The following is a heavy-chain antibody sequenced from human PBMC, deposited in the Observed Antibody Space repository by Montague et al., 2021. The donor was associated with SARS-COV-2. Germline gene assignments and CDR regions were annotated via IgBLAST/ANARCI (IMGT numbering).Heavy chain of an antibody. Sequence: SETLSLTCSVSGGSISRYYWSWIRQPAGKGLEWIGRIYTSGSTNFNPPLKSRVTMSVDTSKNQFSLKLSSVTAADTAVYYCARDVGVPLAPPYSWFDPWGQGTLVTVSS. CDR3: ARDVGVPLAPPYSWFDP. D-gene: IGHD2-2*01. CDR1: GGSISRYY. V-gene: IGHV4-4*07. J-gene: IGHJ5*02. CDR2: IYTSGST.